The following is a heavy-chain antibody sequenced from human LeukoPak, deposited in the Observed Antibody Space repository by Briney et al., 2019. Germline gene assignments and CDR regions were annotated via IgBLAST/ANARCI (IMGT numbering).Heavy chain of an antibody. J-gene: IGHJ6*02. D-gene: IGHD3-9*01. CDR3: ASLSYYDILTGYYWIDYYYGMDV. CDR1: GFTFSTYA. CDR2: ITGSGGAT. V-gene: IGHV3-23*01. Sequence: GGSLRLSCAASGFTFSTYAVNWVRQAPGKGLEWVSAITGSGGATYYADSVKGRFTISRDNSKNTLYLQMSSLRAEDTAVYYCASLSYYDILTGYYWIDYYYGMDVWGQGTTVT.